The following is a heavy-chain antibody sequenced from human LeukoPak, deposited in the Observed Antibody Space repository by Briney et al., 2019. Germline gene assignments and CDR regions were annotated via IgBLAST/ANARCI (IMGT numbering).Heavy chain of an antibody. J-gene: IGHJ4*02. CDR1: GGSVSRGIYY. Sequence: PSETLSLTCTVSGGSVSRGIYYWSWIRQPPGKGLEWIGYIYYSGSTNYSPSLKSRVTISVDTSKNQFSLKLSSVTAADTAVYYCARVAYYYDSSGYSYYFDYWGQGTLVTVSS. CDR3: ARVAYYYDSSGYSYYFDY. V-gene: IGHV4-61*01. CDR2: IYYSGST. D-gene: IGHD3-22*01.